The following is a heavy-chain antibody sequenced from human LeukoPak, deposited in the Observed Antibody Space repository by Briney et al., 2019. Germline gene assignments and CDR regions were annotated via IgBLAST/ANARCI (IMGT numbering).Heavy chain of an antibody. CDR1: GFTFSSYG. J-gene: IGHJ4*02. CDR3: ARCYDFWSGYYNGGVDLDY. CDR2: IRYDGSNK. D-gene: IGHD3-3*01. Sequence: GGSLRLSCAASGFTFSSYGMHWVRQAPGKGLEWVAFIRYDGSNKYYADSVKGRFTISRDNAKNSLYLQMNSLRAEDTAVYYCARCYDFWSGYYNGGVDLDYWGQGTLVTVSS. V-gene: IGHV3-30*02.